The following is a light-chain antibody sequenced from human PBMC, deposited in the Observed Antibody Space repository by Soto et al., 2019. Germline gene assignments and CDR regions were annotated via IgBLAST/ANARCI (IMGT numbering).Light chain of an antibody. CDR3: AVWDDSLNGWV. CDR2: SNN. V-gene: IGLV1-44*01. Sequence: QSVLTQSPSASGTPGQRVTISCSGTSSNIERNIVNWYQQLPGTAPKLLVYSNNVRPSGVPDRFSGSNSGTSASLAISGLQSEDEADYYCAVWDDSLNGWVFGGGTQLTVL. J-gene: IGLJ3*02. CDR1: SSNIERNI.